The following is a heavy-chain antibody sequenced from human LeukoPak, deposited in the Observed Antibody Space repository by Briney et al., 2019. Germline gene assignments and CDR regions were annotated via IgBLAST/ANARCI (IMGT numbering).Heavy chain of an antibody. J-gene: IGHJ5*02. CDR1: GYSFSNYW. CDR3: ARSGQLGRFDP. D-gene: IGHD1-1*01. V-gene: IGHV5-51*01. Sequence: GESLKISCEGSGYSFSNYWIGWVRQMPGKGLEWMGIIYPGDSDTKYSPSFQGQVTISADKSICTAYLQWSSLTTSDTAMYYCARSGQLGRFDPWGQGTLVTVSS. CDR2: IYPGDSDT.